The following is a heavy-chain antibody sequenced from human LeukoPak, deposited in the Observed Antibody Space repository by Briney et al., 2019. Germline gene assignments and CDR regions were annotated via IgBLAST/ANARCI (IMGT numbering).Heavy chain of an antibody. CDR1: GGTFSSYA. J-gene: IGHJ6*02. CDR3: ARAGLEGRGYSYGMDV. D-gene: IGHD3-3*01. CDR2: IIPIFGTA. V-gene: IGHV1-69*13. Sequence: SVKVSCKASGGTFSSYAISWVRQAPGQGLEWMGGIIPIFGTANYAQKFQGRVTITADESTSTAYLELSSLRSEDTAVYYCARAGLEGRGYSYGMDVWGQGTTVTVSS.